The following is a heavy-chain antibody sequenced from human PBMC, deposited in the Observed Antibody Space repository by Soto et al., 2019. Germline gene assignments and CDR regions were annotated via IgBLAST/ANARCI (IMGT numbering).Heavy chain of an antibody. D-gene: IGHD2-2*01. Sequence: ASVKVSCKASGYSFTTYGLHWVRQAPGXRLEWMGWINVGSGDTKYSQKLQGRVTFTSDASASTANMELSSLRSEDTAVYYCARAPHGSTPSCYPGRWFDHRGKGTLVTVTT. V-gene: IGHV1-3*01. CDR3: ARAPHGSTPSCYPGRWFDH. J-gene: IGHJ5*02. CDR2: INVGSGDT. CDR1: GYSFTTYG.